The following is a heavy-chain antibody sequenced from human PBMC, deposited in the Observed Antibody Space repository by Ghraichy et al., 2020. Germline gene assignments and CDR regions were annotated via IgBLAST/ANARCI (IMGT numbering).Heavy chain of an antibody. CDR3: AKDPRGCAAAGLYYYYGMDV. V-gene: IGHV3-23*01. CDR2: ISGSGGST. J-gene: IGHJ6*02. D-gene: IGHD6-13*01. Sequence: GGSLRLSCAASGFTFSSYAMSWVRQAPGKGLEWVSAISGSGGSTYYADSVKGRFTISRDNSKNTLYLQMNSLRAEDTAVYYCAKDPRGCAAAGLYYYYGMDVWGQGTTVTVSS. CDR1: GFTFSSYA.